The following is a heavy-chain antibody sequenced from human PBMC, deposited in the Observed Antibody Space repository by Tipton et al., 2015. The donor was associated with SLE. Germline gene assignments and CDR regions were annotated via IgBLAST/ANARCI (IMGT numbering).Heavy chain of an antibody. CDR3: ARGVAGYYFFCYMDV. CDR2: IYDSGSP. Sequence: TLSLTCSVSGDSISSYYWSWIRQPPGKGLEWIGNIYDSGSPNYNPSLKSRVTISVDTSKNQFSLKLRSVTAADTALYYCARGVAGYYFFCYMDVWAKGTTVTVSS. V-gene: IGHV4-59*01. J-gene: IGHJ6*03. CDR1: GDSISSYY. D-gene: IGHD5/OR15-5a*01.